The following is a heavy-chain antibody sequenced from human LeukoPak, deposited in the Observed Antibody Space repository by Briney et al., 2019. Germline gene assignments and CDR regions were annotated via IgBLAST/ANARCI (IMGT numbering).Heavy chain of an antibody. V-gene: IGHV1-2*02. CDR2: INPNSGGT. CDR1: GYTFTHYY. Sequence: ASVTVSFKASGYTFTHYYMHWVRQAPGQGLEWMGWINPNSGGTNYAQKFQGRVTMTRDTSISTAYMELSRLRSDDTAVYYCARASRHNYYYGMDVWGQGTTVTVSS. J-gene: IGHJ6*02. D-gene: IGHD1-1*01. CDR3: ARASRHNYYYGMDV.